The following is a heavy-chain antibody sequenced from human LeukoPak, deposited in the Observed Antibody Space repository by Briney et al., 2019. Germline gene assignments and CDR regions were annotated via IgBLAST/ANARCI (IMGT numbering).Heavy chain of an antibody. CDR3: ARLAGTGGGDY. V-gene: IGHV1-46*01. Sequence: ASVKVSCKASGYTFTSYYMHWVRQAPGQGLEWMGIINPSGGSTSYARKFQGRVTMTRDMSTSTVYMELSSLRSEDTAVYYCARLAGTGGGDYWGQGTLVTVSS. CDR2: INPSGGST. D-gene: IGHD6-19*01. CDR1: GYTFTSYY. J-gene: IGHJ4*02.